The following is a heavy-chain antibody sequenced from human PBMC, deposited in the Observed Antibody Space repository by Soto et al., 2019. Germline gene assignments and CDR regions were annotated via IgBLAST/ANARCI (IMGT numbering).Heavy chain of an antibody. V-gene: IGHV3-23*01. CDR3: AKESMPEHYGDTLFDY. CDR2: FSAGGRA. Sequence: EVQLSESGGGLVQPGGSLRLSCEASGFSFSNYALSWVRQSPGKGLEWVSTFSAGGRAYYADSVKGRFTIAKDTSKNTLHLQASSLRAEDTAVYYCAKESMPEHYGDTLFDYWGQGTRVTVSS. CDR1: GFSFSNYA. J-gene: IGHJ4*02. D-gene: IGHD4-17*01.